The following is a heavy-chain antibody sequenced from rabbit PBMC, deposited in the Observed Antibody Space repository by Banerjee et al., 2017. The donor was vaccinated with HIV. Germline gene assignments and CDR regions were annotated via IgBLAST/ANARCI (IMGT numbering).Heavy chain of an antibody. CDR2: IYTSGGYT. Sequence: QSLEESGGDLVKPGASLTLTCTASGFTLSSYWMCWVRQAPGKGLEWIACIYTSGGYTWYASWVNGRFTISKTSSTTVTLQMTSLTAADTATYFCARSFNLWGQGTLVTVS. V-gene: IGHV1S40*01. CDR3: ARSFNL. CDR1: GFTLSSYW. J-gene: IGHJ4*01.